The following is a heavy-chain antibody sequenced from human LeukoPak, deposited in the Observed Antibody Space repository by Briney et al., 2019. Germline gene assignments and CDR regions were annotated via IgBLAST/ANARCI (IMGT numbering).Heavy chain of an antibody. D-gene: IGHD6-13*01. V-gene: IGHV3-23*01. CDR2: ISTTGGST. Sequence: PGGSLRLSCAASGFTFSSYAMSWVRQAPGRGLEWVSAISTTGGSTYYADSVKGRFTISRDNSKNTLYLQMNSLRAEDTALYYCAKRIAAAGPYFDYWGQGTLVTVSS. CDR1: GFTFSSYA. CDR3: AKRIAAAGPYFDY. J-gene: IGHJ4*02.